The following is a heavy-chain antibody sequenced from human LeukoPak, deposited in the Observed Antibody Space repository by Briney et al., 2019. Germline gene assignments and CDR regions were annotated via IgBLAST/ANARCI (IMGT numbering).Heavy chain of an antibody. V-gene: IGHV1-2*02. CDR1: GYTFTGYY. CDR3: ARDLHYYDSSGYSPSDAFDI. J-gene: IGHJ3*02. CDR2: INPNSGGT. Sequence: ASVKVSCKASGYTFTGYYMHWVRQAPGQGLEWMGWINPNSGGTNYAQKFQGRVTMTRDTSISTAYMELSRLRSDDTAVYYCARDLHYYDSSGYSPSDAFDIWGQGTIVTVSS. D-gene: IGHD3-22*01.